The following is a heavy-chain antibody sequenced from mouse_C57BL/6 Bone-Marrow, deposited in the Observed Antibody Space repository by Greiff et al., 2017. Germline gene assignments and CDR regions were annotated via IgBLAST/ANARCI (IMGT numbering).Heavy chain of an antibody. CDR1: GYTFTSYD. J-gene: IGHJ2*01. CDR3: AREWLLHFDY. D-gene: IGHD2-3*01. CDR2: IHPNSGST. Sequence: VQLQQSGPELVKPGASVKLSCKASGYTFTSYDINWVKQRPGQGLEWIGMIHPNSGSTNYNEKFKSKATLTVDKSSSTAYMQLSSLTSEDSAVYYCAREWLLHFDYWGQGTTLTVSS. V-gene: IGHV1-64*01.